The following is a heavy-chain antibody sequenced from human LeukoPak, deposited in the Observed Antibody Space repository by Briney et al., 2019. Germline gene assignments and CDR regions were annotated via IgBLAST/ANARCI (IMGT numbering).Heavy chain of an antibody. CDR1: GGSISRYF. J-gene: IGHJ4*02. Sequence: SETLSLTCSVSGGSISRYFRSWIRQPAGKGLVWIGRIYTSGSTNYNPSFKSRVTMSVDTCKNQFSLRLSSLTASDPAVYYCSSSPRDENLLAYWGQGTLVTVSS. CDR3: SSSPRDENLLAY. V-gene: IGHV4-4*07. CDR2: IYTSGST. D-gene: IGHD2/OR15-2a*01.